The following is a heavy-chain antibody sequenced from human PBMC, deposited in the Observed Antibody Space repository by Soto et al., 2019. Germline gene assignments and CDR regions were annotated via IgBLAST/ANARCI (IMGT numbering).Heavy chain of an antibody. CDR3: AATALGPACMDV. Sequence: PSETLSLTCTVSGGFVNSYYWSWIRQPAGKGLEWIGYIYYSGSTNYNPSLKSRVTISVDTSKNQFSPKLSSVTAADTAVYYCAATALGPACMDVWGKGTTVTVSS. CDR1: GGFVNSYY. J-gene: IGHJ6*04. CDR2: IYYSGST. V-gene: IGHV4-59*02.